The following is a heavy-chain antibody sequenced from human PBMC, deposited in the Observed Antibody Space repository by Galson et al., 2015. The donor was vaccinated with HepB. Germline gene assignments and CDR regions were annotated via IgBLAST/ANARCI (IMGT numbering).Heavy chain of an antibody. V-gene: IGHV2-5*01. CDR2: IYWHDDK. J-gene: IGHJ5*01. Sequence: PALVKPTQTLTLTFTFSGFSLSTSGVGVGWIRQPPGKALEWRALIYWHDDKRYSPSLTSRLTITKDTSKNQGVLTMTNMDPVDTATYAGANRIAPCYGDYCVDSWGQGTLLTVSS. CDR3: ANRIAPCYGDYCVDS. CDR1: GFSLSTSGVG. D-gene: IGHD4-17*01.